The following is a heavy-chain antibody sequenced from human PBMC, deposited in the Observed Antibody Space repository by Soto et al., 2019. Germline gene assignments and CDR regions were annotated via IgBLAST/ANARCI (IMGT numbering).Heavy chain of an antibody. CDR1: GGSVSSNY. CDR3: AWGAYYDGMDV. J-gene: IGHJ6*02. Sequence: PSETLSLTCTVSGGSVSSNYWSWIRQPPGKGLEWIGYIYYSGSTNYNPSLKSRVTISVDTSKNQFSLKLSSVTAADTAVYYCAWGAYYDGMDVWGQGTKVTVSS. V-gene: IGHV4-59*02. D-gene: IGHD2-21*01. CDR2: IYYSGST.